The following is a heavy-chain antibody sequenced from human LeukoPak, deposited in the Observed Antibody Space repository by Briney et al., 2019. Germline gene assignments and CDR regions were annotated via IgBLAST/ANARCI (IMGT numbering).Heavy chain of an antibody. CDR3: ARDPYSYGIFDY. D-gene: IGHD5-18*01. CDR2: FDFEDGET. Sequence: ASVKVSCKVSGYSLSELSIHWVRQAPGKGLEWMGGFDFEDGETLFAPKFRGRLTVTEDTSTDTTYMELSSLAYDDTAVYYCARDPYSYGIFDYWGQGTLVTVSS. CDR1: GYSLSELS. J-gene: IGHJ4*02. V-gene: IGHV1-24*01.